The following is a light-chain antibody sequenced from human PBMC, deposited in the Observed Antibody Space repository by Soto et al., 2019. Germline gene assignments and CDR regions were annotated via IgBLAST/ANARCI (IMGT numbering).Light chain of an antibody. V-gene: IGKV3-15*01. J-gene: IGKJ1*01. CDR3: QQYDNWPKT. Sequence: EIVMTQSPATLSVSPGERATLSCRASQNISDNLAWYQQKPGQAPRLLIYAASTRATGIPARISGSGSGTEFTLTISSLQSEDFAVYYCQQYDNWPKTFGQGTKV. CDR2: AAS. CDR1: QNISDN.